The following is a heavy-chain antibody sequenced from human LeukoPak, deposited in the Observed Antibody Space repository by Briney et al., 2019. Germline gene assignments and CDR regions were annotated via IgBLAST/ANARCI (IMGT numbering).Heavy chain of an antibody. D-gene: IGHD4-17*01. J-gene: IGHJ6*02. CDR1: GFTFSSYA. Sequence: GGSLSLSCAASGFTFSSYAMSWVRQAPGKGLEWVSAISGSGGSTYHADSVKGRFTSSRDNSKNTLYLQMNSLRAEDTAVYYCAKGSVTTVSYYYGMDVWGQGTTVTVSS. CDR3: AKGSVTTVSYYYGMDV. V-gene: IGHV3-23*01. CDR2: ISGSGGST.